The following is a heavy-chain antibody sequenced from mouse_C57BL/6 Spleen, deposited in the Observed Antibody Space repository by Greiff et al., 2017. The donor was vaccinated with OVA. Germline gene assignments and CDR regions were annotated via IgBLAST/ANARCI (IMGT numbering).Heavy chain of an antibody. CDR1: GYTFTSYW. V-gene: IGHV1-69*01. J-gene: IGHJ1*03. Sequence: QVHVKQPGAELVMPGASVKLSCKASGYTFTSYWMHWVKQRPGQGLEWIGEIDPSDSYTNYNQKFKGKSTLTVDKSSSTAYMQLSSLTSEDSAVYYCARPYYGNPWYFDVWGTGTTVTVSS. D-gene: IGHD2-10*01. CDR2: IDPSDSYT. CDR3: ARPYYGNPWYFDV.